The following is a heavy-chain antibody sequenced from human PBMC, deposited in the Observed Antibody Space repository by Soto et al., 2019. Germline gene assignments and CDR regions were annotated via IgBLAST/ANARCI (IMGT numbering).Heavy chain of an antibody. V-gene: IGHV2-5*02. D-gene: IGHD3-22*01. Sequence: AGTVPRFLFRPLVGRVRWVRQPPGKGPEGLALIYWDDDKRYSPSLKSRLTITKDTSKNQVVLTMTNMDPVDTATYYCAHRSLYYYDSSGYYPFNWFDPWAQGTLVTVSS. CDR1: RFLFRPLVGR. CDR3: AHRSLYYYDSSGYYPFNWFDP. J-gene: IGHJ5*02. CDR2: IYWDDDK.